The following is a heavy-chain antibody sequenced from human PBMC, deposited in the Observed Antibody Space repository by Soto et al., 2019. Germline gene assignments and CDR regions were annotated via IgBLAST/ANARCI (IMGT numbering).Heavy chain of an antibody. CDR2: INPNSGGT. D-gene: IGHD1-26*01. CDR3: AKVGATTPFDAFDI. Sequence: SVKVSCKASGYTFTGYYMHWVRQAPGQGLEWMGWINPNSGGTNYAQKFQGWVTMTRDTSISTAYMELSRLRSDDTAVYYCAKVGATTPFDAFDIWGQGTMVTVSS. CDR1: GYTFTGYY. J-gene: IGHJ3*02. V-gene: IGHV1-2*04.